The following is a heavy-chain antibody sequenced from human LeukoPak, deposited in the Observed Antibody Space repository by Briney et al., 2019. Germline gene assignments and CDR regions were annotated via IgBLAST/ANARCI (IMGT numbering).Heavy chain of an antibody. J-gene: IGHJ4*02. Sequence: GGPLRLSCAASGFTVSRYWVHWVRQARGKGLVWVARINVEGNYIDYAESVKGRFTISRDSAMNTLYLQMNGVRAEDTAVYSCARDLTGPYDHWGQGTLVTVSS. V-gene: IGHV3-74*01. D-gene: IGHD3-22*01. CDR1: GFTVSRYW. CDR2: INVEGNYI. CDR3: ARDLTGPYDH.